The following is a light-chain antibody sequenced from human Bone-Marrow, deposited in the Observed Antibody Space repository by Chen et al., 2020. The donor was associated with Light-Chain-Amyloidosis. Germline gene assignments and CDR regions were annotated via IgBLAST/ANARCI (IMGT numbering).Light chain of an antibody. CDR2: AAS. Sequence: DIQMTQSPSSLSASVGDRVTITCRASQTIYRNLNWYQQKPGKAPKLLIYAASSLQSGVPSRFSGSGSGTHFTLTISSLQPEDFATYYCQHYYSSLGVTFGPGTKVDIK. CDR3: QHYYSSLGVT. J-gene: IGKJ3*01. V-gene: IGKV1-39*01. CDR1: QTIYRN.